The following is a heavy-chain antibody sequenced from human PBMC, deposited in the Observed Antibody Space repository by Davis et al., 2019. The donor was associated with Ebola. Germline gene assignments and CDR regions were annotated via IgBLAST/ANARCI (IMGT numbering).Heavy chain of an antibody. Sequence: SETLSLTCAVYGGSISSSSYYWGWIRQPPGKGLEWIGSIYYSGSTYYNPSLKSRVTISVDTSKNQFSLKLSSVTAADTAVYYCARQKVVANDYWGQGTLVTVSS. CDR3: ARQKVVANDY. J-gene: IGHJ4*02. CDR2: IYYSGST. V-gene: IGHV4-39*01. D-gene: IGHD2-15*01. CDR1: GGSISSSSYY.